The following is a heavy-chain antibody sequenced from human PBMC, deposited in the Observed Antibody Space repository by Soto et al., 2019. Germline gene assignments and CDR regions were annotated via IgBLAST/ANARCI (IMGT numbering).Heavy chain of an antibody. CDR1: GGSISSGGYY. J-gene: IGHJ6*02. Sequence: KAXETLSLTCTVSGGSISSGGYYWSWIRQHPGKGLEWIGYIYYSGSTYYNPSLKSRVTISVDTSKNQFSLKLSSVTAADTAVYYCASNPSNMYEGMRYYGMDVWGQGTTVTVSS. CDR3: ASNPSNMYEGMRYYGMDV. D-gene: IGHD2-8*01. CDR2: IYYSGST. V-gene: IGHV4-31*03.